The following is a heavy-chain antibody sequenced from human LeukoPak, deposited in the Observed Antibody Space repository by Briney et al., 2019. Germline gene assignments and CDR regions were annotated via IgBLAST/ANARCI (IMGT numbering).Heavy chain of an antibody. Sequence: GGSLRLSCAASGFTFDDYAMHWVRQAPGEGLEWVSLISGDGDTTYYADSLKGRFTISRDNSKNSLYLQMNSLRAEDTAVYYCAKGSRIWGNYYFDFWGQGTLVTVSS. CDR2: ISGDGDTT. J-gene: IGHJ4*02. D-gene: IGHD3-16*01. CDR1: GFTFDDYA. V-gene: IGHV3-43*02. CDR3: AKGSRIWGNYYFDF.